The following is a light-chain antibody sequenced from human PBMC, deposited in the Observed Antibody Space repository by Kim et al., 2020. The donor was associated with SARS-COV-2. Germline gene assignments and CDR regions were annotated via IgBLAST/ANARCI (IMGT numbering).Light chain of an antibody. V-gene: IGLV3-19*01. CDR1: SLRSYY. CDR2: GRN. Sequence: SSELTQDPTVSVALGQTVRITCQGDSLRSYYVTWYQQRPRQAPVLVIYGRNNRPSGIPDRFSGSTSGNTGSLTISGAQAEDEADYYCQSRDSSGNVLFGGGTQLTVL. CDR3: QSRDSSGNVL. J-gene: IGLJ2*01.